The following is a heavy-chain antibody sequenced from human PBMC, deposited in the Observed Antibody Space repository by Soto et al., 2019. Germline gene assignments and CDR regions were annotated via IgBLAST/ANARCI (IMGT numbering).Heavy chain of an antibody. D-gene: IGHD1-26*01. V-gene: IGHV1-69*01. J-gene: IGHJ6*02. CDR3: AGGDTLFESSQKYYHDGLDV. Sequence: QVQLVQSRAEVKKPGSSVRVSCRASEGTFNSHVVSWVRQAPGQGLQWMGGIIPLFGTTNYAHQLEGRVTITADSSTTTAYLELSGLTPGDTAVYYCAGGDTLFESSQKYYHDGLDVWGQGTTVIVSS. CDR1: EGTFNSHV. CDR2: IIPLFGTT.